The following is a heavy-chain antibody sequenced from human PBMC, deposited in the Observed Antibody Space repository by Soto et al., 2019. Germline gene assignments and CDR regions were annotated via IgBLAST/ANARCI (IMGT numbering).Heavy chain of an antibody. V-gene: IGHV1-69*06. Sequence: QVQLVQSGAEVKTPGSSLTVSCKVSGSRFSNYVISWVRQAPGHGLEWLGRIIPIFNSTKYAQSFQGRVTITADKSTSTDSLELSSLRSDDTAVYYCAREGRGKKAGYNGLVSLGYWGQGTLVTVSS. D-gene: IGHD2-2*02. CDR3: AREGRGKKAGYNGLVSLGY. J-gene: IGHJ4*02. CDR1: GSRFSNYV. CDR2: IIPIFNST.